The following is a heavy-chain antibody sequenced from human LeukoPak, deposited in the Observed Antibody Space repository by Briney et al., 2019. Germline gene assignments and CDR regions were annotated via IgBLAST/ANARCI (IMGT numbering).Heavy chain of an antibody. V-gene: IGHV4-59*01. D-gene: IGHD6-19*01. Sequence: SETLSLTCTVSGGSISSYYWSWLRQPPGKGLEWIGYIYYSGSTNYNPSLKSRVTISVDTSKNQFSLNLSSVTAADTAVYYCARGTYSSGWYYYFDYWGQGTLVTVSS. J-gene: IGHJ4*02. CDR3: ARGTYSSGWYYYFDY. CDR1: GGSISSYY. CDR2: IYYSGST.